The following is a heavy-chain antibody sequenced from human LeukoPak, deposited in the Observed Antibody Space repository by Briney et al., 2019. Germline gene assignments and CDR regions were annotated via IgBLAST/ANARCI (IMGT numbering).Heavy chain of an antibody. CDR2: INHSGST. V-gene: IGHV4-34*01. D-gene: IGHD2-2*01. Sequence: PSETMSLTCAVYGGSFSGYYWSWIRQPPGKGLEWIGEINHSGSTNYNPSLKIRVTISVDTSKNQFSLKLSSVTAADTAVYYCARVPFVVVPAAKSYFDYWGQGTLVTVSS. CDR3: ARVPFVVVPAAKSYFDY. CDR1: GGSFSGYY. J-gene: IGHJ4*02.